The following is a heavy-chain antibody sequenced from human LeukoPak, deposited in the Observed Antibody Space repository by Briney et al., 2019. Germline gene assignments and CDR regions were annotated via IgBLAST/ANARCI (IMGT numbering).Heavy chain of an antibody. D-gene: IGHD1-14*01. V-gene: IGHV1-2*02. CDR2: INPNSGGT. CDR3: ARDGRNPQEFDP. Sequence: ASVKVTCKASGYTFTGYYMHWVRQAPGQGLEWVGWINPNSGGTNYAQKFQGRVTMTSDTSISTAYVELSRLRSDDTAVYYCARDGRNPQEFDPWGQGTLVTVSS. CDR1: GYTFTGYY. J-gene: IGHJ5*02.